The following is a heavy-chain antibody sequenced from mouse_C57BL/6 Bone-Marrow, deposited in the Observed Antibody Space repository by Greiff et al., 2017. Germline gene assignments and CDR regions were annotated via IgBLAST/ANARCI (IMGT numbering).Heavy chain of an antibody. V-gene: IGHV1-50*01. CDR2: IDPSDSYT. J-gene: IGHJ4*01. CDR3: ARIRIPYYAMDY. CDR1: GYTFTSYW. Sequence: QVQLQQPGAELVKPGASVKLSCKASGYTFTSYWMQWVKQRPGQGLEWIGEIDPSDSYTNYNQKFKGKATLTVDTSSSTAYMQLSSLTSEDSAVYYCARIRIPYYAMDYWGQGTSVTVSS.